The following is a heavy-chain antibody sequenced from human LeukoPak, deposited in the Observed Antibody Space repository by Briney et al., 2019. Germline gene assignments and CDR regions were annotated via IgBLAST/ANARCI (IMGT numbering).Heavy chain of an antibody. J-gene: IGHJ4*02. D-gene: IGHD5-18*01. V-gene: IGHV1-2*02. CDR1: GYTFTGYY. Sequence: GASVKVSCKASGYTFTGYYMHWVRQAPGQGLEWMGWINPNSGGTNYAQKFQGRVTMTRDTSISTAYMELSRLRSDDTAVYYCARRWGRWDTAMVTVDYWGQGTLVTVSS. CDR2: INPNSGGT. CDR3: ARRWGRWDTAMVTVDY.